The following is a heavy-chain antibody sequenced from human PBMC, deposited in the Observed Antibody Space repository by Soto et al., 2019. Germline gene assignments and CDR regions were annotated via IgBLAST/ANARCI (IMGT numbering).Heavy chain of an antibody. CDR2: ISAYNGNT. J-gene: IGHJ3*02. CDR3: ARFWGCYYAFDI. Sequence: ASVKVSCKASGYTFTSYGISWGRQAPGQGLEGMGWISAYNGNTNYAQKLQGRVTMTTDTSTSTAFMELRSLGSDDSAWYKCARFWGCYYAFDIWGQGTLVTVSS. D-gene: IGHD2-21*01. V-gene: IGHV1-18*01. CDR1: GYTFTSYG.